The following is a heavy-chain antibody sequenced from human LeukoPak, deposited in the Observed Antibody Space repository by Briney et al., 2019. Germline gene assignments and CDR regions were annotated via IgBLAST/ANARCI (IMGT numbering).Heavy chain of an antibody. CDR3: ARAFKYGADKTSGYGRDV. J-gene: IGHJ6*02. CDR2: IFTSGRT. CDR1: GGSISLHH. V-gene: IGHV4-59*11. Sequence: SETLSLTCTVSGGSISLHHWSWIRQPPQKGLELIGDIFTSGRTNYNPSLKSRVTISVDTSKNQLSLRLASVTAADTAVYYCARAFKYGADKTSGYGRDVWGQGTTVTVSS. D-gene: IGHD4-17*01.